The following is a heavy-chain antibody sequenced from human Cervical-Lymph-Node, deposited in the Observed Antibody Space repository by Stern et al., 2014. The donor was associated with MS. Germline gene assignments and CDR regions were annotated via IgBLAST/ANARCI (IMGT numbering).Heavy chain of an antibody. CDR1: GGSISNYNW. D-gene: IGHD5-18*01. Sequence: VQLVESGPGLVKPSGTLSLTCAVSGGSISNYNWWSWVRQPPGKGLEWIGEIYNRGATNYNPSLKSRVTISVEQAQNTLSLKVRSVTAADTAVYYCARAVRVDTYFDYWGQGTLVTVSS. CDR3: ARAVRVDTYFDY. V-gene: IGHV4-4*02. CDR2: IYNRGAT. J-gene: IGHJ4*02.